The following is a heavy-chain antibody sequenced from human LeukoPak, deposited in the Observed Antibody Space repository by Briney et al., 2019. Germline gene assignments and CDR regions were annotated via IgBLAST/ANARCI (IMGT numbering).Heavy chain of an antibody. CDR1: GFIFSNYA. CDR3: AKDSLSVTVFGVVISYFDY. D-gene: IGHD3-3*01. J-gene: IGHJ4*02. Sequence: GGSLRLSCAASGFIFSNYAMSWVRQAPGKGLEWVSSISAGGDSAYYADSVKGRFTLSRVNSKNILYLQMNTLRAEGTAVYYCAKDSLSVTVFGVVISYFDYWGQGALVTVSS. CDR2: ISAGGDSA. V-gene: IGHV3-23*01.